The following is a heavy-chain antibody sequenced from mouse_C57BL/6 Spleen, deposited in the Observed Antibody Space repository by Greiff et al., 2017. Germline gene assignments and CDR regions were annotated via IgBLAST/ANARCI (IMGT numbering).Heavy chain of an antibody. Sequence: VQLQQPGAELVRPGSSVKLSCKASGYTFTSYWMDWVKQRPGQGLEWIGNIYPSDSETHYNQKFKDKATLTVDKSSSTAYMQLSSLTSEDSAVYYGARERGRDYGVSYFDYWGQGTTLTVSS. J-gene: IGHJ2*01. CDR1: GYTFTSYW. CDR2: IYPSDSET. D-gene: IGHD2-4*01. CDR3: ARERGRDYGVSYFDY. V-gene: IGHV1-61*01.